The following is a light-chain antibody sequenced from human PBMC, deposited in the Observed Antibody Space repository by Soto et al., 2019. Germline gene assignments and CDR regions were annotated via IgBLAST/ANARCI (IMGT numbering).Light chain of an antibody. V-gene: IGKV1-6*01. CDR1: QVIRND. CDR3: LHDDKWPWT. Sequence: AIQMTQSPSSLSASVGDRVTITCRASQVIRNDLGWYQQKPGKAPKLLIYGASNIESGVPSRFSGSGSGTDFTLTITSLQPEDFATYYCLHDDKWPWTFGQGTKVDIK. J-gene: IGKJ1*01. CDR2: GAS.